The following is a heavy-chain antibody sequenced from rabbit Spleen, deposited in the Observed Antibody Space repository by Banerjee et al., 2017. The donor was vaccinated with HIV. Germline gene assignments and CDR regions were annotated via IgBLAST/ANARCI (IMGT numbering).Heavy chain of an antibody. Sequence: QQQLEESGGGLVQPEGSLALTCKASGFSFSSSDYICWVRQAPGKGLEWISCIDAGSSGFTYFASWAKGRFTISKTSSTTVTLQMTSLTAADTATYFCARDTSSSFSSYGMDLWGPGTLVTVS. J-gene: IGHJ6*01. D-gene: IGHD1-1*01. CDR1: GFSFSSSDY. CDR2: IDAGSSGFT. V-gene: IGHV1S45*01. CDR3: ARDTSSSFSSYGMDL.